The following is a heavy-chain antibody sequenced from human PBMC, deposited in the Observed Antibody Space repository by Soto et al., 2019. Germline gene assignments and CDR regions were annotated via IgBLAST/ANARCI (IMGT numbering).Heavy chain of an antibody. J-gene: IGHJ4*02. D-gene: IGHD4-17*01. CDR3: AKGYTTVVTLVYYFDY. V-gene: IGHV3-23*01. Sequence: GGSLRLSCAASGFTFSSYAMSWVRQAPGKGLEWVSDISGSGGSTYYADSVKGRFTISRDNSKNTLYLQMNSLRAEDTAVYYCAKGYTTVVTLVYYFDYWGQGTLVTVSS. CDR1: GFTFSSYA. CDR2: ISGSGGST.